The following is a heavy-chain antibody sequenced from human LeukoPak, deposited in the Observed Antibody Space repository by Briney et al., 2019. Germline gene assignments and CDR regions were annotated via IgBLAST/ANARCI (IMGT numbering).Heavy chain of an antibody. CDR3: ARGYDFWSGYLYYFDY. CDR1: GFTFSSYA. Sequence: GGSLRLSCAASGFTFSSYAIHCVRQAPGKGLEWVAVISYDGSNKYYADSVKGRFTISRDNSKNTLYLQMNSLRAEDTAVYYCARGYDFWSGYLYYFDYWGQGTLVTVSS. D-gene: IGHD3-3*01. J-gene: IGHJ4*02. V-gene: IGHV3-30-3*01. CDR2: ISYDGSNK.